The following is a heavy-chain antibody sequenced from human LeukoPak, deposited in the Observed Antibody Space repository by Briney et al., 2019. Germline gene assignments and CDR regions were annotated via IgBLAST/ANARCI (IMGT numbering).Heavy chain of an antibody. J-gene: IGHJ4*02. V-gene: IGHV4-59*01. Sequence: SETLSLTCTVSGGSLSSYYWSCIRQPPGPGLEWIGYIYYSGTTNYNPSLKSRVTISVDTSKNQFSLKLSSVTAADTAVYYCGRGVYIAAAQYGYWGQGTLVTVSS. CDR3: GRGVYIAAAQYGY. CDR2: IYYSGTT. D-gene: IGHD6-13*01. CDR1: GGSLSSYY.